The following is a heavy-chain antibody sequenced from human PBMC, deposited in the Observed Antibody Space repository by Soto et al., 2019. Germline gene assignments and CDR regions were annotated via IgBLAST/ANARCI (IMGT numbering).Heavy chain of an antibody. Sequence: RASVKVSCKASGGTFSSYAISWVRQAPGQGLEWMGGIIPIFGTANYAQKFQGRVTITADESTSTAYMELSSLRSEDTAVYYCARDRDILTGYWFDPWGQGTLVTVSS. V-gene: IGHV1-69*13. CDR2: IIPIFGTA. CDR1: GGTFSSYA. D-gene: IGHD3-9*01. J-gene: IGHJ5*02. CDR3: ARDRDILTGYWFDP.